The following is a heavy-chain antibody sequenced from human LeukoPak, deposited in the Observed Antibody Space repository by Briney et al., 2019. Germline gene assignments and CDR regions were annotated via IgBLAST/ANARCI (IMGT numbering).Heavy chain of an antibody. D-gene: IGHD3-22*01. CDR3: AKLEAMIVVVTYFDY. V-gene: IGHV3-23*01. CDR2: ISGSGGST. CDR1: GFTFNTYG. J-gene: IGHJ4*02. Sequence: GGTLRLSCAASGFTFNTYGMNWVRQAPGKGLEWVSAISGSGGSTYYADSVKGRFTISRDNSKNTLYLQMNSLRAEDTAVYYCAKLEAMIVVVTYFDYWGQGTLVTVSS.